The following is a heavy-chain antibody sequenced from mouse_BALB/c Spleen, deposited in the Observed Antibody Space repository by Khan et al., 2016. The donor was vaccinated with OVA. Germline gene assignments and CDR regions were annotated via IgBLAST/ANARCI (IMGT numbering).Heavy chain of an antibody. CDR2: INPTNIYT. J-gene: IGHJ3*01. CDR1: GYTFTSYT. V-gene: IGHV1-4*01. CDR3: SRVGPYHGTYGAWFAY. D-gene: IGHD2-10*01. Sequence: QQSGAELARPGASVKMSCKASGYTFTSYTIHWVKQRPGQGLEWIGYINPTNIYTNYNQKFRDKATLTADKSSRTAYMQLSSLTSEDSAVYXCSRVGPYHGTYGAWFAYWGQGTLVTVSA.